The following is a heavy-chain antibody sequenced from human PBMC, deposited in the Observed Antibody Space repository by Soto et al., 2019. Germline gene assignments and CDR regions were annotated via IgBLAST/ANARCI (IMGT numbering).Heavy chain of an antibody. D-gene: IGHD3-10*01. CDR2: IDHNGHT. V-gene: IGHV4-34*01. CDR3: APYGSGIYYISRDQY. J-gene: IGHJ4*02. CDR1: GGSFSGYG. Sequence: QVQLQQWGAGLLKPSETLSLTCAVYGGSFSGYGWSWIRQSPGKGLEWIGEIDHNGHTNYNPSLKSRVTISVDKSKNQFSLRLSSATAADTATYYCAPYGSGIYYISRDQYWGQGTLVTVSS.